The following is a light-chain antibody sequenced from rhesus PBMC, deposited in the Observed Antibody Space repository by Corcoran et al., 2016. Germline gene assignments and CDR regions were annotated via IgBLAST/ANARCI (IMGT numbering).Light chain of an antibody. J-gene: IGKJ2*01. V-gene: IGKV1-46*01. Sequence: DIQMTQSPSSLSASVGDTVTITCRASQSFSSSLAWYQQKPGKATKLLISSASSLQYGVLSRFSGSKSGTDFTLTISSLQPEDIASYYCQQYYSYPYSFGQGTKVEIK. CDR1: QSFSSS. CDR2: SAS. CDR3: QQYYSYPYS.